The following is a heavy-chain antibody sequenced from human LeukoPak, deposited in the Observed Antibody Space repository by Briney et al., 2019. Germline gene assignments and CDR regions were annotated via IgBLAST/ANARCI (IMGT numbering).Heavy chain of an antibody. J-gene: IGHJ5*02. V-gene: IGHV1-18*01. Sequence: ASVKVSCKASGYTFTSYGISWVRQAPGQGLEWMGWISAYNGNTNYAQKLQGRVTMTTDTSTSTAYMELRSLISDGTAVYYCASTSDYYDSRWFVPWGQGTLVTVSS. CDR3: ASTSDYYDSRWFVP. CDR1: GYTFTSYG. D-gene: IGHD3-22*01. CDR2: ISAYNGNT.